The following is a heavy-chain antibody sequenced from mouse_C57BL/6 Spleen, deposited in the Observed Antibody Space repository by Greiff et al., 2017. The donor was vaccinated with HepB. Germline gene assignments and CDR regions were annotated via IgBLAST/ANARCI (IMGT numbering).Heavy chain of an antibody. CDR1: GYTFTDYY. D-gene: IGHD4-1*01. J-gene: IGHJ3*01. Sequence: EVQLQQSGPELVKPGASVKISCKASGYTFTDYYMNWVKQSHGKSLEWIGDINPNNGGTSYNQKFKGKATLTVDKSSSTAYMELRSLTSEDSAVYYCARGRTGTGAWFAYWGQGTLVTVSA. CDR3: ARGRTGTGAWFAY. V-gene: IGHV1-26*01. CDR2: INPNNGGT.